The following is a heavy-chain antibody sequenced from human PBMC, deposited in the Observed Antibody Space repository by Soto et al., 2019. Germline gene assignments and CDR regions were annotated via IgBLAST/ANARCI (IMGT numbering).Heavy chain of an antibody. CDR1: GYTFTGYY. CDR2: INPNSGGT. Sequence: ASMKVSCKASGYTFTGYYMHWVRPAPGQGLEWMGWINPNSGGTNYAQKFQGWVTMTRDTSISIAYMELSRFRSDDTAVYYCARGGSVPWYYCGSSGDYNWFAPWGQGTL. D-gene: IGHD3-22*01. V-gene: IGHV1-2*04. CDR3: ARGGSVPWYYCGSSGDYNWFAP. J-gene: IGHJ5*02.